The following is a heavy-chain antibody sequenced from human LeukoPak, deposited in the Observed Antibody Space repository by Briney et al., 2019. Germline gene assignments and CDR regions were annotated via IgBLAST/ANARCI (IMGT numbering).Heavy chain of an antibody. CDR1: GFTFSSYS. CDR3: ARPTAGTIDY. CDR2: ISSSSSYI. Sequence: GGSLRLSCAASGFTFSSYSMNWVRQAPGKGLEWVSSISSSSSYIYYADSVKGRFTISRDNAKNSLYLRMNSLRAEDTAVYYCARPTAGTIDYWGQGTLVTVSS. D-gene: IGHD1-14*01. V-gene: IGHV3-21*01. J-gene: IGHJ4*02.